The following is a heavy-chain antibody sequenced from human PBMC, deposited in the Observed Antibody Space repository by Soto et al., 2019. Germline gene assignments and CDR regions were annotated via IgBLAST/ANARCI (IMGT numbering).Heavy chain of an antibody. Sequence: QVQLVESGGGVVQPGRSLRLSCAASGFTFSSYGMHWVRQAPGKGLEWVAVIWYDGSNKYYADSMKGRFTISRDNSKNTLYLQMNSLRAEDTAVYYCAREPQSPPLTFDYWGQGTLVTVSS. D-gene: IGHD3-10*01. CDR1: GFTFSSYG. V-gene: IGHV3-33*01. CDR2: IWYDGSNK. J-gene: IGHJ4*02. CDR3: AREPQSPPLTFDY.